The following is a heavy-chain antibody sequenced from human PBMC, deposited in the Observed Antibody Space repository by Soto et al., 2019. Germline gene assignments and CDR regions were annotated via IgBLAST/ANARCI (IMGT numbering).Heavy chain of an antibody. CDR1: GFTVSSNY. Sequence: EVQLLESGGGLIQPGGSLRLSCAASGFTVSSNYMSWVRQAPGKGLEWVSVIYGGGGTYHADSVKGRFSIARDNSKNTLYLQMNRLRAEDTAVYYCARTPYYSGSGTLQYFQQWGQGTLVTVSS. CDR2: IYGGGGT. D-gene: IGHD3-10*01. V-gene: IGHV3-53*01. CDR3: ARTPYYSGSGTLQYFQQ. J-gene: IGHJ1*01.